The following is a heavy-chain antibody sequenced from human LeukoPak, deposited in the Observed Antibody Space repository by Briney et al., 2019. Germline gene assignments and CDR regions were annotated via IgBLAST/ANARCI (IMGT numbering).Heavy chain of an antibody. CDR2: ISGGGGST. V-gene: IGHV3-23*01. CDR1: GFTFTSYS. Sequence: GGSLRLSCAASGFTFTSYSMNWVRQAPGKGLEWVSTISGGGGSTYYADSVKGRFTISRDNSKNTLYLQVNSLRAEDTAVYYCAKGGKWDVTPFDYWGQGTLVTVSS. D-gene: IGHD1-26*01. J-gene: IGHJ4*02. CDR3: AKGGKWDVTPFDY.